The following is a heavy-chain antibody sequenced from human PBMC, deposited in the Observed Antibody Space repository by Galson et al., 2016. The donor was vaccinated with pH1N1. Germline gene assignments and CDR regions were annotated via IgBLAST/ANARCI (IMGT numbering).Heavy chain of an antibody. J-gene: IGHJ4*02. CDR2: IYPGDSGT. CDR3: APSRSTGGYEY. D-gene: IGHD2-8*02. V-gene: IGHV5-51*01. CDR1: GYNTAYW. Sequence: QSGAEVKKPGESLTISCKVSGYNTAYWIGWLRQMSVKGPEWNGMIYPGDSGTRNSPSFQGQVTRSVDKSISTAYLQWSSLKASETAKYSCAPSRSTGGYEYWGQGTLPTVSS.